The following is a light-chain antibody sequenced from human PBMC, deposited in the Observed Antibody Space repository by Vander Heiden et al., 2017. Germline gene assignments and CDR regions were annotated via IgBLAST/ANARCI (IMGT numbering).Light chain of an antibody. CDR2: LGS. J-gene: IGKJ4*01. CDR3: MQALQTPLT. V-gene: IGKV2-28*01. Sequence: DIVMTTSPLSMPVTPGEPASISCRSSQSLLHSNGYNYLDWYLQKPGQSPQLLIYLGSNRASGVPDRCSGSGSGTHFTLKISRVEAEDVGVYYCMQALQTPLTFGGGTKVEIK. CDR1: QSLLHSNGYNY.